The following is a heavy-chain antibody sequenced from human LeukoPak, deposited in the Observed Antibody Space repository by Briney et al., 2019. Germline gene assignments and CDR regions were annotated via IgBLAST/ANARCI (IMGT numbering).Heavy chain of an antibody. D-gene: IGHD1-26*01. Sequence: GGSLRLSCAASGFTFSSYSMNWVRQAPGKGLEWVSYISSSSSTIYYADSVKGRFTISRDNAKNSLYLQLNSLRAEDTAVYYCARVRSGSHWRGKYYYYHYMDVWGKGTTVTVSS. J-gene: IGHJ6*03. CDR2: ISSSSSTI. CDR1: GFTFSSYS. V-gene: IGHV3-48*01. CDR3: ARVRSGSHWRGKYYYYHYMDV.